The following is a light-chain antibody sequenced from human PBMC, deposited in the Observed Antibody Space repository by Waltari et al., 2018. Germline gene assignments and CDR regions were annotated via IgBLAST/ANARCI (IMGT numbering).Light chain of an antibody. J-gene: IGKJ3*01. CDR3: QQYNTWPLS. CDR1: QSVDND. Sequence: VMTQSPVTLSVSPGEGATLSCRASQSVDNDLAWYQQKPGQAPSLVIYGASTRATGVPGRFSGGGSGTEFTLTISSLQSEDFAVYYCQQYNTWPLSVGPGTTVDIK. CDR2: GAS. V-gene: IGKV3-15*01.